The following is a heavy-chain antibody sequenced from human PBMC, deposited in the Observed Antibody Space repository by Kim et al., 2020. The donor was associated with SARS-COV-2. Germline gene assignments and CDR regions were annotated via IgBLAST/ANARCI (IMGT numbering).Heavy chain of an antibody. D-gene: IGHD2-2*01. CDR3: ARGGGIVVVPAANTFDY. J-gene: IGHJ4*02. Sequence: SETLSLTCAVYGGSFSGYYWSWIRQPPGKGLEWIGEINHSGSTNYNPSLKSRVTISVDTSKNQFSLKLSSVTAADTAVYYCARGGGIVVVPAANTFDYWGQGTLVTVSS. CDR2: INHSGST. CDR1: GGSFSGYY. V-gene: IGHV4-34*01.